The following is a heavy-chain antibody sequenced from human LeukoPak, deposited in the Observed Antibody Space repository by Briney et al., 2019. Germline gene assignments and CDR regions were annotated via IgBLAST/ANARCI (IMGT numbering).Heavy chain of an antibody. CDR2: IYRDGTT. V-gene: IGHV3-53*01. D-gene: IGHD7-27*01. J-gene: IGHJ4*02. CDR3: AKTGGPWD. Sequence: GGSLRLSCAASGFTVSTNFMTWVRQAPGKGMEWVSVIYRDGTTHYADCVKGRFTISRDSLRNTLDLQMNSLRAEDTAVYYCAKTGGPWDWGQGALVTVSS. CDR1: GFTVSTNF.